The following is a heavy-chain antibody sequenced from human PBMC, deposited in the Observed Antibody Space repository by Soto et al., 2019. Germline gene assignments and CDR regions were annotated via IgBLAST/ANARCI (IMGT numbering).Heavy chain of an antibody. Sequence: QVQLVQSGAEVKKPGASVKVSCKASGYTFTSYGISWVRQAPGQGLEWMGWISAYNGNTNYAQKLQGRVTMTTATSTSTAYMELRSLRSDDTAVYYCARVRAIFGVVISWADYWGQGTLVTVSS. D-gene: IGHD3-3*01. CDR1: GYTFTSYG. CDR2: ISAYNGNT. J-gene: IGHJ4*02. CDR3: ARVRAIFGVVISWADY. V-gene: IGHV1-18*01.